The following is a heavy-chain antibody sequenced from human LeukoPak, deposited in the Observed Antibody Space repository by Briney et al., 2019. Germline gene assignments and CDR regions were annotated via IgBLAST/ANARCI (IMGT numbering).Heavy chain of an antibody. Sequence: GGSLRLSCAASGFTFSDYYMSWIRQAPGKGLEWVSYISSSGSTIYYADSVKGRFTISRDNAKNSLYLQMNSLRAEDTAVYYCTTALAGQLRYFDWLLSLVDYWGQGTLVTVS. J-gene: IGHJ4*02. CDR3: TTALAGQLRYFDWLLSLVDY. V-gene: IGHV3-11*01. CDR1: GFTFSDYY. CDR2: ISSSGSTI. D-gene: IGHD3-9*01.